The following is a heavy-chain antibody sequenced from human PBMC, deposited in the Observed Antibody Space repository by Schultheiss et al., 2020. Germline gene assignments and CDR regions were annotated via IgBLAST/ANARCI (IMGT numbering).Heavy chain of an antibody. V-gene: IGHV1-8*01. J-gene: IGHJ4*02. CDR1: GYTFTSYD. D-gene: IGHD3-3*01. CDR3: ARVQERFLEWLADY. CDR2: MNPNSGNT. Sequence: ASVKVSCKASGYTFTSYDINWVRQATGQGLEWMGWMNPNSGNTGYAQKFQGRVTMTTDTSTSTAYMELRSLRSDDTAVYYCARVQERFLEWLADYWGQGTLVNGYS.